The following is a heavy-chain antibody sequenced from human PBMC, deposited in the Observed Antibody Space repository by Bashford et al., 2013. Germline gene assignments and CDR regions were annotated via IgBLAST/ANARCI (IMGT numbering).Heavy chain of an antibody. Sequence: GSLRLSCAASGFTFRSYGMHWVRQAPGKGLEWVAIISYDGGNKDYIDSVKGRFTISRDNSKNTLFLQMNSLRGEDTAMYYCAKNLDYGDYAGPQYFDYGGQGALVTVSS. CDR1: GFTFRSYG. V-gene: IGHV3-30*18. CDR2: ISYDGGNK. D-gene: IGHD4-17*01. J-gene: IGHJ4*02. CDR3: AKNLDYGDYAGPQYFDY.